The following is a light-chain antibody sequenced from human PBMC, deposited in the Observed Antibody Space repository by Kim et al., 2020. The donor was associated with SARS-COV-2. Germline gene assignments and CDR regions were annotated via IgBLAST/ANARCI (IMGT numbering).Light chain of an antibody. CDR3: CSFAGSGNFEV. J-gene: IGLJ3*02. CDR1: SSNVGSYNL. CDR2: AVS. V-gene: IGLV2-23*02. Sequence: QSALTQPASVSGSPGQSITISCTGSSSNVGSYNLVSWYQQHPGKAPKVVIFAVSQRPSGVSDRFSGSKSGRMTFLTISGLQAEDEAYYYCCSFAGSGNFEVFGGGTQLTVL.